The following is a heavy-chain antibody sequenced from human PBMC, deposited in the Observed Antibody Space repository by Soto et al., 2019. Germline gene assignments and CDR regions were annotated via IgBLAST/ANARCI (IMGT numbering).Heavy chain of an antibody. V-gene: IGHV1-3*01. Sequence: VKVCCKASGYTVFDYALHRLRRAPGQGLEWVGWMNPKTGHIQSSHNFEDRVSITRDTATSTAYMALSGLRSEDTAVYFCTREAVVAENWFDPWGHGTLVTVSS. CDR1: GYTVFDYA. J-gene: IGHJ5*02. CDR3: TREAVVAENWFDP. CDR2: MNPKTGHI. D-gene: IGHD3-22*01.